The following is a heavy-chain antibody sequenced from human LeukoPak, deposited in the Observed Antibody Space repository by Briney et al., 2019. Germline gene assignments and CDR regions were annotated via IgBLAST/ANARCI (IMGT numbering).Heavy chain of an antibody. CDR3: AKGGSYYKLDY. V-gene: IGHV3-9*03. D-gene: IGHD1-26*01. CDR2: ISWNSGSI. Sequence: PGGSLRLSCVASGFTFEDYAMHWVRQAPGKGLEWVSGISWNSGSIGYADSVKGRFTISRDNAKNSLYVRMNSLRAEDMALYYCAKGGSYYKLDYWGQGTLVTVSS. J-gene: IGHJ4*02. CDR1: GFTFEDYA.